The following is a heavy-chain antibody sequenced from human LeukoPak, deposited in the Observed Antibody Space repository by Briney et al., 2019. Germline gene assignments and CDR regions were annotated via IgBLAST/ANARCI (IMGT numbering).Heavy chain of an antibody. CDR1: RFTFYTSG. CDR2: ISGSGGIT. V-gene: IGHV3-23*01. Sequence: HTGGSLRLSCAASRFTFYTSGLGWFRQAPGKGLEWVSAISGSGGITYYADSVKGRFTVSTDDSKNTLYLQMNSLKAEDTAVYYCAIEQWELKYWGQGTLVTVSS. D-gene: IGHD1-26*01. J-gene: IGHJ4*02. CDR3: AIEQWELKY.